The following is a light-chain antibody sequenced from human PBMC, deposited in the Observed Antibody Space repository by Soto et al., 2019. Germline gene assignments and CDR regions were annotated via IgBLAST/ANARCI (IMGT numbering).Light chain of an antibody. Sequence: DGVLTQTPLSSPVTLGQPASISCRSSQSLVHSSGNTYLSWVQQRPGQPPRLLIYQISNRFSGVPDRFSGSGAGTDFTLKISRVEADDVGVYHCMQATQLPFTFGQGTKLEI. V-gene: IGKV2-24*01. CDR1: QSLVHSSGNTY. J-gene: IGKJ2*01. CDR2: QIS. CDR3: MQATQLPFT.